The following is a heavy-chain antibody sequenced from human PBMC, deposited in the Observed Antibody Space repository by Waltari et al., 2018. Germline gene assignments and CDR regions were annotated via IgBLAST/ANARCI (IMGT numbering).Heavy chain of an antibody. V-gene: IGHV4-34*01. CDR3: ARAPGYSYGYRYYYYGMDV. D-gene: IGHD5-18*01. J-gene: IGHJ6*02. CDR2: INHSGST. Sequence: QVQLQQWGAGLLKPSETMSLTCAVYGGSFSGYYWSWLRQPPGKGLGWIGEINHSGSTHYNPSLKSRVTISVDTSKNQFSLKLSSVTAADTAVYYCARAPGYSYGYRYYYYGMDVWGQGTTVTVSS. CDR1: GGSFSGYY.